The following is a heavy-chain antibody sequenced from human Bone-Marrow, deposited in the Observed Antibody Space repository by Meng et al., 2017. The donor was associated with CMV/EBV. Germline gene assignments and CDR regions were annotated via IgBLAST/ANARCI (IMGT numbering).Heavy chain of an antibody. CDR3: ARGARGGVTPFDY. J-gene: IGHJ4*02. CDR2: ISAYNGNT. Sequence: ASVKVSCKASGYTFTSYGISWVRQAPGQGLEWMGWISAYNGNTNYAQKFQGRVTMTRDTSISTAYMELSRLRSDDTAVYYCARGARGGVTPFDYWGQGTLVTVSS. CDR1: GYTFTSYG. D-gene: IGHD2-8*02. V-gene: IGHV1-18*01.